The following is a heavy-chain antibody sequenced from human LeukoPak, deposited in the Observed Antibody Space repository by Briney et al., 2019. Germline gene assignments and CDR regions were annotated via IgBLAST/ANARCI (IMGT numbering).Heavy chain of an antibody. CDR2: INPSGGST. J-gene: IGHJ4*02. Sequence: ASVKVSCKASGYTFTSYYMHWVRQAPGQGLEWMGIINPSGGSTSYAQKFQGRVTMTRDTSTGTVYMELSSLRSEDTAVYYCARGREVGVPAKEEDYWGQGTLVTVSS. V-gene: IGHV1-46*01. D-gene: IGHD2-2*01. CDR1: GYTFTSYY. CDR3: ARGREVGVPAKEEDY.